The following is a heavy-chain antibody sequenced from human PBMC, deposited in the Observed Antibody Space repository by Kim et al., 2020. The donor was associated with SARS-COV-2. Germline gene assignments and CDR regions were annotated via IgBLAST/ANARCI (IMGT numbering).Heavy chain of an antibody. Sequence: VQGRITHSQDNAKSTLYLQMNSLRAEDTAVYYCASWVSDYGSGYFDYWGQGTLVTVSS. D-gene: IGHD3-10*01. V-gene: IGHV3-74*01. CDR3: ASWVSDYGSGYFDY. J-gene: IGHJ4*02.